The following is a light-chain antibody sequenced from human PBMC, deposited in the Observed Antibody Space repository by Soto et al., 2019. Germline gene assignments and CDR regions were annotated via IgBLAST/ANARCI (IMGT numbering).Light chain of an antibody. CDR1: ISDVGGYRY. Sequence: QSVLTQPASLSGSPGQSITISCTGTISDVGGYRYVSWFQQHPGKAPKLMIYEVSNRPSGVSIRFSGSKSGNTASLTISGLQAEDEADYYCSSYSSSNTPYVLGTGTKVNVL. CDR3: SSYSSSNTPYV. CDR2: EVS. V-gene: IGLV2-14*01. J-gene: IGLJ1*01.